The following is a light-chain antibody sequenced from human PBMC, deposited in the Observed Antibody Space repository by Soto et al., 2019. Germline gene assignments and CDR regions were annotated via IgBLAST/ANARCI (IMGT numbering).Light chain of an antibody. CDR3: QSYACTLSASV. V-gene: IGLV1-40*01. J-gene: IGLJ2*01. CDR1: SSNIGAGYD. Sequence: QSVLTQPPSVSGAPGQRVTISCTGSSSNIGAGYDVHWYQQLPGTAPKLLIYGNSNRPSGVPDRFSGSKSGTSASLSITGLRAEAEDEYDYQSYACTLSASVFGGGTKLTVL. CDR2: GNS.